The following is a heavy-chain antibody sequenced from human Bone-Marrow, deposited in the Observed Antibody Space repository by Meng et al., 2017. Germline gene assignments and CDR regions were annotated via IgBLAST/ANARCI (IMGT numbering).Heavy chain of an antibody. CDR1: GGSISSYY. CDR2: IYTSGST. J-gene: IGHJ2*01. D-gene: IGHD6-19*01. Sequence: SETLSLTCTVSGGSISSYYWSWIRQPAGKGLEWIGRIYTSGSTNYNPSLKSRVTMSVDTSKNQFSLKLSSVTAADTAVYYCARWGIAVAGTPWYFDLWGHGTLVTVSS. CDR3: ARWGIAVAGTPWYFDL. V-gene: IGHV4-4*07.